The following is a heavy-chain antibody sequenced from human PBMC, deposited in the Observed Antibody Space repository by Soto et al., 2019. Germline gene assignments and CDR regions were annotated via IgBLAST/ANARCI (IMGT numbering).Heavy chain of an antibody. CDR3: ARDLHNNYYDSSGYYNYFDY. J-gene: IGHJ4*02. CDR2: INAGNGNT. D-gene: IGHD3-22*01. V-gene: IGHV1-3*01. Sequence: GASVKVSCKASGYTFTSYAMHWVRQAPGQRLEWMGWINAGNGNTKYSQKFQGRVTITRDTSASTAYMELSSLRSEDTAVYYCARDLHNNYYDSSGYYNYFDYWGQGALVTVSS. CDR1: GYTFTSYA.